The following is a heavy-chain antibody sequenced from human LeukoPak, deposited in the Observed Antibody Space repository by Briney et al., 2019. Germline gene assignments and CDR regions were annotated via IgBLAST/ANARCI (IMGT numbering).Heavy chain of an antibody. CDR3: ARVTIFGVEPYYYYGMDV. D-gene: IGHD3-3*01. CDR2: INPNSGGT. J-gene: IGHJ6*02. CDR1: GYTFTGYY. Sequence: ASVKVSCKASGYTFTGYYMHWVRQAPGQGLEWMGWINPNSGGTNYAQKFQGRVTMTRDTSTSTAYMELRSLRSDDTAVYYCARVTIFGVEPYYYYGMDVWGQGTTVTVSS. V-gene: IGHV1-2*02.